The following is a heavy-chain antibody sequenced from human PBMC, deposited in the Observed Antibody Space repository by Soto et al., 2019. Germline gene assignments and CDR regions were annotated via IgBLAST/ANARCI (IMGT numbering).Heavy chain of an antibody. J-gene: IGHJ6*02. CDR2: ISGSGKDT. Sequence: GGSLRLSCVACGFDLTSSRMNWVRQAPGKGLEWVASISGSGKDTFYRDSVKGRFAISRDTAGTSLFLRMDSVKVEDTAVYHCARVHLVAGSAFYCAMDVWGPGTAVTVSS. V-gene: IGHV3-21*01. CDR3: ARVHLVAGSAFYCAMDV. CDR1: GFDLTSSR. D-gene: IGHD6-6*01.